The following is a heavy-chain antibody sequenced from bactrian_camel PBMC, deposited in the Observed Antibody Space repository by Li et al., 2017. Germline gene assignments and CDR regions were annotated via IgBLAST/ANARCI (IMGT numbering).Heavy chain of an antibody. J-gene: IGHJ4*01. CDR3: LADPSGAYFYTLKPLSESNY. CDR2: LHSDGSV. CDR1: GYVHSSYC. Sequence: HVQLVESGGGSVQAGGSLRLSCEASGYVHSSYCMGWFRQAPGKEREGVAALHSDGSVKYADSVKGRFLIDKDVARNKLLLHMNNLQPEDTAMYYCLADPSGAYFYTLKPLSESNYWGQGTQVTV. V-gene: IGHV3S53*01. D-gene: IGHD2*01.